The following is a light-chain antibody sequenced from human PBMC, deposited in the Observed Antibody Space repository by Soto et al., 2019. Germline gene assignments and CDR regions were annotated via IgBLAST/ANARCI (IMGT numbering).Light chain of an antibody. CDR2: EVS. J-gene: IGLJ3*02. CDR1: SSDVGAYNY. CDR3: SSYTTNRIWV. V-gene: IGLV2-14*01. Sequence: QAVLTQPASVSGSSGQSITISCTGTSSDVGAYNYVSWYQQHPGKAPKLMIYEVSNRPSGVSNRFSGSKSGNTASLTISGLQAEDEADYYCSSYTTNRIWVFGGGTKLTVL.